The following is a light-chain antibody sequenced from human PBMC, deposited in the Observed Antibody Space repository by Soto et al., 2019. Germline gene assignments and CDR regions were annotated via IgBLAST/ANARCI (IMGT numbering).Light chain of an antibody. V-gene: IGKV3-11*01. CDR2: DAS. J-gene: IGKJ4*01. CDR3: HQRSNWPPLT. CDR1: QSVGGY. Sequence: EIVLTQSPATLSLSPGERATLSCRASQSVGGYLVWYQQKPGQAPTLLISDASNSASGIPARCSGSGSGTDFTLTISSLEPEALSVYYCHQRSNWPPLTFGEGTKVEIK.